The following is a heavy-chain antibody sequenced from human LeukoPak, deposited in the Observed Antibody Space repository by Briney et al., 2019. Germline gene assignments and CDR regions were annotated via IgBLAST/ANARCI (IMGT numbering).Heavy chain of an antibody. Sequence: GGSLRLSCAASGFTFSSYSMNWVRQAPGKGLEWVSFISGSSSTIYYADSVKGRFTTSRDNAKNSLYLQMNSLRAEDTAVYYCARDRGGSYSAIDYWGQGTLVTVSS. CDR3: ARDRGGSYSAIDY. J-gene: IGHJ4*02. D-gene: IGHD1-26*01. CDR2: ISGSSSTI. CDR1: GFTFSSYS. V-gene: IGHV3-48*04.